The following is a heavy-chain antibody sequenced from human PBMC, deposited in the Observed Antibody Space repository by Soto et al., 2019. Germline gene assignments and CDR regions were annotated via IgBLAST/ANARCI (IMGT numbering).Heavy chain of an antibody. D-gene: IGHD4-17*01. V-gene: IGHV4-4*07. CDR2: VYATGTT. CDR3: VRDGSKTLRDWFDP. CDR1: GGSISKFY. J-gene: IGHJ5*02. Sequence: PSETLSLTCSVSGGSISKFYWSWIRKTAGKGLEWMGRVYATGTTDYNPSLRSRVAMSVDISKKTFSLRLTSVTAADTGVCYCVRDGSKTLRDWFDPWGQGKLVTVSS.